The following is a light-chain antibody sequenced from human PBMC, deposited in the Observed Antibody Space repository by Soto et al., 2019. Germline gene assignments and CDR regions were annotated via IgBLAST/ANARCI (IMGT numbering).Light chain of an antibody. V-gene: IGLV1-44*01. J-gene: IGLJ1*01. Sequence: QSVLTQPPSASGTPGQRVTISCSGSSSNIGSYTVNWYQQLPGTAPKLLIYSNNQRPSGVPDRFSGSKSGISASLAISGLQSEDEADYYCAACDDGLNVYVFGTGTKLTVL. CDR3: AACDDGLNVYV. CDR2: SNN. CDR1: SSNIGSYT.